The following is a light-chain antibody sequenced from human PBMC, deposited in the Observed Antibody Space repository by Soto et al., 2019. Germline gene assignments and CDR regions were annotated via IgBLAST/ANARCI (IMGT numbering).Light chain of an antibody. CDR2: GAS. Sequence: EIVMTQSPATLSVSPGERATLSCSASQSVSSNVAWYQQKPGQAPRLLIYGASTRATGIPARFSGSGSGTEFTLTISSLQSEDFAVYYCQQYNNWPLTFGGGTKVEIK. CDR1: QSVSSN. J-gene: IGKJ4*01. CDR3: QQYNNWPLT. V-gene: IGKV3-15*01.